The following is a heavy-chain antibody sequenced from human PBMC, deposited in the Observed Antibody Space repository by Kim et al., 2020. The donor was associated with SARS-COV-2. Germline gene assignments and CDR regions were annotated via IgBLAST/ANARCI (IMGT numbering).Heavy chain of an antibody. J-gene: IGHJ5*01. V-gene: IGHV3-30*18. D-gene: IGHD2-15*01. Sequence: GGSLRLSCAASGFTFSTFGIHWVRQAPGKGPEWVAAVIYDGSDEFYADSVKGRFTVSRDNSKNTVYLQMNNLRPEDTAVYHCAKDPQYCSGGPCRAASLRNYFDSWGLGTRVTVSS. CDR1: GFTFSTFG. CDR2: VIYDGSDE. CDR3: AKDPQYCSGGPCRAASLRNYFDS.